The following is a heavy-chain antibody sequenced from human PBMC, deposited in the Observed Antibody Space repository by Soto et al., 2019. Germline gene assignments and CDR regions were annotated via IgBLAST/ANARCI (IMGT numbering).Heavy chain of an antibody. CDR3: VACDYGDYPRY. J-gene: IGHJ4*02. V-gene: IGHV5-10-1*01. CDR2: IDPSDSYT. D-gene: IGHD4-17*01. Sequence: GESLKISCRGSGYSFTSYWISWVRQMPGKGLEWMGRIDPSDSYTNYSPSFQGHVTISVDTSQNQFSLRLSSVTAADTALYYCVACDYGDYPRYWGQGTLVTVSS. CDR1: GYSFTSYW.